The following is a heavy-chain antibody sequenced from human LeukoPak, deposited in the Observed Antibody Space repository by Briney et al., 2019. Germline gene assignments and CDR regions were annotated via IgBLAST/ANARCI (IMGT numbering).Heavy chain of an antibody. Sequence: SETLSLTCTVSGGSISSYYWSWIRQPPRKGLDWIGYIYYSGSTNYNPSLKSRVTISVDTSKIQFSLKLSSVTAADTAVYYCARGGQYYYDSSGYFDYWGQGTLVTVSS. CDR2: IYYSGST. J-gene: IGHJ4*02. V-gene: IGHV4-59*01. D-gene: IGHD3-22*01. CDR3: ARGGQYYYDSSGYFDY. CDR1: GGSISSYY.